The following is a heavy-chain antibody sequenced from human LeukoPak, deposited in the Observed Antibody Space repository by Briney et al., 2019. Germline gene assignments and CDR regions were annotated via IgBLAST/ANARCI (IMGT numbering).Heavy chain of an antibody. CDR3: TTEASVAHDAFDI. CDR2: ISSSSSTI. V-gene: IGHV3-48*01. CDR1: GFTFSSYS. J-gene: IGHJ3*02. Sequence: PGGSLRLSCAASGFTFSSYSMNWVRQAPGKGLEWVSYISSSSSTIYYADSVKGRFTISRDNAKNSLYLQMNSLRAEDTAVYYCTTEASVAHDAFDIWGQGTMVTISS. D-gene: IGHD6-19*01.